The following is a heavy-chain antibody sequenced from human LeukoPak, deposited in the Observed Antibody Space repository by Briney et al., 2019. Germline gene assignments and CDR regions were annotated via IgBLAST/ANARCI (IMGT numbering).Heavy chain of an antibody. Sequence: GGSLRLSCAASGFTFSSYAMNWVRQAPGKGLEWVSSISDTDDSTYYADSVKGRFTISRDNSKNTLYLQMDSLRAEDTAVYYCARSYSGSYRDAFDIWGQGTMVTVSS. CDR1: GFTFSSYA. CDR3: ARSYSGSYRDAFDI. CDR2: ISDTDDST. J-gene: IGHJ3*02. D-gene: IGHD1-26*01. V-gene: IGHV3-23*01.